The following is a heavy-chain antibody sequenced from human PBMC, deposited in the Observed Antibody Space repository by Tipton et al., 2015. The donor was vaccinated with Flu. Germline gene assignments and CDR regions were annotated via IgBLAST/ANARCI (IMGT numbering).Heavy chain of an antibody. CDR3: ARAPYSGYGFSFDY. V-gene: IGHV4-34*01. CDR2: INHSGST. CDR1: GGSFSGYY. D-gene: IGHD5-12*01. J-gene: IGHJ4*02. Sequence: TLSLTCAVYGGSFSGYYWGWIRQPPGKGLEWIGEINHSGSTNYNPSLKSRVTISVDTSKNQFSLKLSAVTAADTAVYYCARAPYSGYGFSFDYWGQGTLVTVSS.